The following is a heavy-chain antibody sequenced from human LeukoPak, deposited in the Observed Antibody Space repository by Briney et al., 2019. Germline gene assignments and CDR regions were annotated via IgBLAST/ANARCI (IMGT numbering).Heavy chain of an antibody. V-gene: IGHV4-59*08. D-gene: IGHD1-26*01. Sequence: PSETLSLTCTVSGGSISSYYWSWIRQPPGKGLEWIGYIYYSGSTNYNPTLKSRVTISVDTSNNQFSLKLSSVTAADTAVYYCARADIVGATYYFDYWGQGTLVTVSS. CDR3: ARADIVGATYYFDY. CDR1: GGSISSYY. CDR2: IYYSGST. J-gene: IGHJ4*02.